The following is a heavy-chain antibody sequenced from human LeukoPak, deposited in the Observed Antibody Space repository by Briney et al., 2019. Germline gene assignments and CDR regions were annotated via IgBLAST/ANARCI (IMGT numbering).Heavy chain of an antibody. J-gene: IGHJ5*02. Sequence: ASVKVSCKASGGTFSSYAISWVRQAPGQGLEWMGIINPSGGSTSYAQKFQGRVTMTRDTSTSTVYMELSSLRSEDTAVYYCARDGGSLLMVYAMPPSWFDPWGQGTLVTVSS. CDR1: GGTFSSYA. CDR3: ARDGGSLLMVYAMPPSWFDP. CDR2: INPSGGST. D-gene: IGHD2-8*01. V-gene: IGHV1-46*01.